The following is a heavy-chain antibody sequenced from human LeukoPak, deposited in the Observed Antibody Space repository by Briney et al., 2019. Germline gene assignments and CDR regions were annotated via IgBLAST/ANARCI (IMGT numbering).Heavy chain of an antibody. CDR3: ARWRLCNCMDV. CDR1: GDTFTSYD. J-gene: IGHJ6*02. D-gene: IGHD2/OR15-2a*01. Sequence: ASVKVSCKASGDTFTSYDINWVRQATGQGLEWMGWMNPNSGNTGYAQKFEGRVTMTRNTSISTAYMELSRLRSEDTAVYYCARWRLCNCMDVWGQGTTVTVSS. V-gene: IGHV1-8*01. CDR2: MNPNSGNT.